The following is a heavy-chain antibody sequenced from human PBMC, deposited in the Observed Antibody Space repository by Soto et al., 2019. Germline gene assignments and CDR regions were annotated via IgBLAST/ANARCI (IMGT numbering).Heavy chain of an antibody. Sequence: QVQLVESGGGLVKPGGSLRLSCAASGLIFSDYYMSWIRQAPGKGLEWVSYISSSGHYTKNADSVQGRFTISRDNAKNSLYLQMNNLRAEDTAVYYCARVLDGIDVWGQGTTVTVSS. CDR2: ISSSGHYT. CDR1: GLIFSDYY. D-gene: IGHD1-26*01. CDR3: ARVLDGIDV. V-gene: IGHV3-11*05. J-gene: IGHJ6*02.